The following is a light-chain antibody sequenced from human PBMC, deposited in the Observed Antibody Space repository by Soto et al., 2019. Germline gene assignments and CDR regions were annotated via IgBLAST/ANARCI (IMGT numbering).Light chain of an antibody. CDR1: SSNIGAGYD. CDR2: GNS. V-gene: IGLV1-40*01. CDR3: QSYDSSLHVV. Sequence: QSVLTQPPSVSGAPGQRVTISCTGSSSNIGAGYDVHWYQQLPGTAPKLLIYGNSNRPSGVPDRFSGSKSGTSASLAITGLQAEDEADYYCQSYDSSLHVVFVGGTKLTVL. J-gene: IGLJ2*01.